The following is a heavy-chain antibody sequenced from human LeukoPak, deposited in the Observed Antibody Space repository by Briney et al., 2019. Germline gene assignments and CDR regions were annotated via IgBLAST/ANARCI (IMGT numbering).Heavy chain of an antibody. Sequence: GRSLRLSCAASGFSFSDYNMHWVRQAPGKGLEWMAVISYNGINEYYADSVKGRFTISRDNSKNTLYLQMNSLRAEDTAVYYCAKDLMVRGASENYWGQGTLVTVSS. CDR3: AKDLMVRGASENY. CDR1: GFSFSDYN. V-gene: IGHV3-30*18. D-gene: IGHD3-10*01. J-gene: IGHJ4*02. CDR2: ISYNGINE.